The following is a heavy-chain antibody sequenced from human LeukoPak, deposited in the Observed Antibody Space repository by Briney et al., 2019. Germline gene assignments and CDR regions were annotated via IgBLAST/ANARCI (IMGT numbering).Heavy chain of an antibody. CDR2: IPSSGSSI. CDR3: ARSTTTSLFDY. V-gene: IGHV3-48*03. Sequence: GGSLRLSCAASGFTFSSFEMNWVRQAPGKGLEWVSFIPSSGSSIFYANSVKGRFTISRDNAKNLLSLQMNSLRAEDAAVYYCARSTTTSLFDYWGQGTLVSVSS. CDR1: GFTFSSFE. D-gene: IGHD2-2*01. J-gene: IGHJ4*02.